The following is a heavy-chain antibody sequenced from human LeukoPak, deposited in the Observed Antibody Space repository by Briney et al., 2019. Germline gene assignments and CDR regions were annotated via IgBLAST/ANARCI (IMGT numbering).Heavy chain of an antibody. Sequence: PGGSLRLSCAASGFTFSSYGMSWVRQAPGKGLEWVSAISGSGSSTYYADSVKGRFTISRDNSKNTLYLQMNSLRAEDTAVYYCAKGSGYYGSGSYSLDYWGQGTLVTVSS. D-gene: IGHD3-10*01. CDR1: GFTFSSYG. V-gene: IGHV3-23*01. CDR3: AKGSGYYGSGSYSLDY. CDR2: ISGSGSST. J-gene: IGHJ4*02.